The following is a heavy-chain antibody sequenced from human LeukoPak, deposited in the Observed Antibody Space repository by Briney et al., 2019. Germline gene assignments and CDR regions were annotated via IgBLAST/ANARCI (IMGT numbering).Heavy chain of an antibody. CDR2: ISSSSSYL. J-gene: IGHJ5*02. D-gene: IGHD3-10*01. CDR1: GFTFSSYS. CDR3: ASLVRGVIITHNWFDP. V-gene: IGHV3-21*01. Sequence: GGSLRLSCAASGFTFSSYSMNWVRQAPGKGLEWVSSISSSSSYLYYADSVKGRFTISRDNAKNSLYLQMNSLRAEDTAVYYCASLVRGVIITHNWFDPWGQGTLVAVSS.